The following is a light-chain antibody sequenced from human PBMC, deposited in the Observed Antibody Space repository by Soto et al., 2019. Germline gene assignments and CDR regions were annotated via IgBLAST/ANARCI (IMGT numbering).Light chain of an antibody. V-gene: IGKV3-11*01. CDR3: QQRSHWPPIT. J-gene: IGKJ5*01. CDR1: QSVKTF. Sequence: ELVLTQSPATLSLSPGERATLSCRASQSVKTFLLWYQHRPGQAPRVLIYDASHRATGIPARFRVSGSGTGFTLTISSLEPEDAGISYCQQRSHWPPITFGQGTRLE. CDR2: DAS.